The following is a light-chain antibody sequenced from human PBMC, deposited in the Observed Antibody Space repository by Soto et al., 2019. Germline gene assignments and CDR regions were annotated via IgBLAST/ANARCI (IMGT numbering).Light chain of an antibody. J-gene: IGLJ1*01. Sequence: QSALTQPASVSGSPGPSITISCTGTSSDVGGYNYVSWYQQHPGKAPKPIIYEVSNRPSGVSNRFSGSKSGNTASLTISGLQAEYEADYYCNSYTSKSTGVFGTGTKLTVL. CDR1: SSDVGGYNY. V-gene: IGLV2-14*01. CDR2: EVS. CDR3: NSYTSKSTGV.